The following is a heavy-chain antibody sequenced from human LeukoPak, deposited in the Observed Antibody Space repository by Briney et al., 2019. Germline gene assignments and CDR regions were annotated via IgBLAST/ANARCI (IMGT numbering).Heavy chain of an antibody. Sequence: GGSLRLSCAASGFTFSSYGMHWVRQAPGKGLEWVVVIWYDGSNKYYADSVKGRFTISRDNSKNTLYLQMNSLRAEDTAVYYCARYLATFDYWGQGTLVTVSS. V-gene: IGHV3-33*01. J-gene: IGHJ4*02. CDR2: IWYDGSNK. CDR3: ARYLATFDY. CDR1: GFTFSSYG. D-gene: IGHD1-14*01.